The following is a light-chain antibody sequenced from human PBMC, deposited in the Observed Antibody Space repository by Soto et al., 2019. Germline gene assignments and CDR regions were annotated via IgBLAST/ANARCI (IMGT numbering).Light chain of an antibody. CDR3: QQGGT. CDR2: DAS. Sequence: EIVLTQSPATLSLSPGERATLSCRASQSVSSYLAWYQQKPGQAPRLLIYDASNRATGTPARFSGSGSGTAFTLTISSLEPKDFAVYYCQQGGTFGQGTRLEIK. J-gene: IGKJ5*01. V-gene: IGKV3-11*01. CDR1: QSVSSY.